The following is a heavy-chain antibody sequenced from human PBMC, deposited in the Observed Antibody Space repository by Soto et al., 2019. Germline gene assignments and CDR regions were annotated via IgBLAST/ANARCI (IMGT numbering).Heavy chain of an antibody. Sequence: EVQLVESGGGLVQPGRSLRLSCAASGFTFNDYAMHWVRQAPGKGLEWVSGISWNSGNIGYADSVKGRFTITRDNAKKSLYLQMNSLRAEDTALYYCAKDIGGLTGISPHYFDYWGQGTLVTVSS. V-gene: IGHV3-9*01. CDR1: GFTFNDYA. CDR2: ISWNSGNI. J-gene: IGHJ4*02. CDR3: AKDIGGLTGISPHYFDY. D-gene: IGHD1-20*01.